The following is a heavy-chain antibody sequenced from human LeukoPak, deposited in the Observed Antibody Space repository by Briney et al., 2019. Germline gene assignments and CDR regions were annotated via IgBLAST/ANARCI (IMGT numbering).Heavy chain of an antibody. Sequence: SETLSLTCAVYGGSFSGYYWSWIRQPPGKGLEWIGEINHSGSTNYNPSLKSRVTISVDTSKNQFSLKLSSVTAADTAVYYCAADSSGYYFHWGQGTLVTVSS. J-gene: IGHJ4*02. CDR2: INHSGST. D-gene: IGHD3-22*01. CDR1: GGSFSGYY. CDR3: AADSSGYYFH. V-gene: IGHV4-34*01.